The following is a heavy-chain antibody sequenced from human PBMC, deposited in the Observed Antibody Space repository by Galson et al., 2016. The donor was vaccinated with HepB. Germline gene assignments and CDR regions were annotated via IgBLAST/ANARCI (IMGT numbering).Heavy chain of an antibody. CDR3: TTGPDPGTGADF. Sequence: SVKVSCKVFGYSLSGLYIHWVRQAPGKGLEWVGTFNREDAETITTQKFQGRVTVSEVTSTDTTYLELKSLRSEDTAVYYCTTGPDPGTGADFWGQGTLVTGSS. J-gene: IGHJ4*02. V-gene: IGHV1-24*01. D-gene: IGHD3/OR15-3a*01. CDR2: FNREDAET. CDR1: GYSLSGLY.